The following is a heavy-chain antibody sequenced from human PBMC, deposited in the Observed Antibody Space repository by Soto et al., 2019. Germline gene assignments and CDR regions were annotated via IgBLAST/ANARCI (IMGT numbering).Heavy chain of an antibody. CDR1: EFTFSNYD. J-gene: IGHJ4*02. D-gene: IGHD3-10*01. CDR3: ARGNYFHAGSSYNCDY. Sequence: EVQLVESGGGLVQPGGSLRLSCAASEFTFSNYDMSWVRQAPGKGLEWVSYISGGGGKIYYADSVKGRFTISRDNARNSMSLQINSMRVESTSMYYCARGNYFHAGSSYNCDYWGQGTLVTVSS. V-gene: IGHV3-48*01. CDR2: ISGGGGKI.